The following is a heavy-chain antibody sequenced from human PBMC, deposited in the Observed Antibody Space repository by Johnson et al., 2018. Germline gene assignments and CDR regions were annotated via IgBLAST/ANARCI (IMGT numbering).Heavy chain of an antibody. V-gene: IGHV3-30*18. Sequence: QVQLVQSGGGMVQPGRSLRLSCAASGFTFSTYGMHWVRQAPGRGLEWVALISYDGSNKYFEDSVKGLFTISRDNSKNTLYLQMNSLRAEDTAVYYCAKDLVAVPAAMSPPLWFDPWGQGTLVTVSS. CDR3: AKDLVAVPAAMSPPLWFDP. CDR1: GFTFSTYG. J-gene: IGHJ5*02. D-gene: IGHD2-2*01. CDR2: ISYDGSNK.